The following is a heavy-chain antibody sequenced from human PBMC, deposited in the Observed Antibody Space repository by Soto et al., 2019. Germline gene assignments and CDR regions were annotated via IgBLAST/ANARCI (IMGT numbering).Heavy chain of an antibody. CDR2: INPHSGDT. CDR1: GYIFTGYY. D-gene: IGHD3-10*01. Sequence: ASVKVSCKASGYIFTGYYMHWVRQAPGQGLEWVGWINPHSGDTKYAQNFQGWVTMTRDTSISTAYLELSRLRSDDTAVYYCARPITMVRGVIFPYFDYWGQGTLVTVSS. CDR3: ARPITMVRGVIFPYFDY. V-gene: IGHV1-2*04. J-gene: IGHJ4*02.